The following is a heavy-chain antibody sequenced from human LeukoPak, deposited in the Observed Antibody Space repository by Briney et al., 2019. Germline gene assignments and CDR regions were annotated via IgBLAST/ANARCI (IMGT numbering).Heavy chain of an antibody. CDR2: IYYSGST. V-gene: IGHV4-59*01. CDR3: ARMEAWVGHSSGPRGFDY. D-gene: IGHD6-25*01. CDR1: GGSINSYY. J-gene: IGHJ4*02. Sequence: SETLSLTCTVSGGSINSYYWSWIRQPPGKGLEWIGHIYYSGSTSYSPSLKSRVTISVDTAKNQFSLHLISVTAADTAVYYCARMEAWVGHSSGPRGFDYWGQGTLVTVSS.